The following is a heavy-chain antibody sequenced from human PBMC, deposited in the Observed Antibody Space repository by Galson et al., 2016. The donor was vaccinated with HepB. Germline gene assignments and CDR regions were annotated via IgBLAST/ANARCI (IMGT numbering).Heavy chain of an antibody. CDR3: SVELLQDFDF. V-gene: IGHV3-53*01. CDR1: EFTVSGTY. J-gene: IGHJ4*02. Sequence: SLRLSCAASEFTVSGTYMNWIRQAPGKGLEWVSVVYSGGSTYYADSVKGRFTLSRDHYKNTLYLQMNSLRAEDTAIYYCSVELLQDFDFWGQGTLVTVSS. CDR2: VYSGGST. D-gene: IGHD5-24*01.